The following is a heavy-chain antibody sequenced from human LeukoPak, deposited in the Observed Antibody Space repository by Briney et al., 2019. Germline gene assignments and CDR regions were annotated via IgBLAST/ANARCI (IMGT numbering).Heavy chain of an antibody. Sequence: PSETLSLTCAVYGGSFSGYYWSWIRQPPGKGLEWIGEINHSGSTNYNPSLKSRVTISVDTSKNQFSLKLSSVTAADTAVYYCARDDSGGDSTDAFDIWGQGTMVTVSS. CDR1: GGSFSGYY. J-gene: IGHJ3*02. CDR3: ARDDSGGDSTDAFDI. V-gene: IGHV4-34*01. CDR2: INHSGST. D-gene: IGHD2-21*02.